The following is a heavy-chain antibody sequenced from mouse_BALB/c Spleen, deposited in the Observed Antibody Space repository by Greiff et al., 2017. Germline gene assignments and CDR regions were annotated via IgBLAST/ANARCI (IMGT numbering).Heavy chain of an antibody. J-gene: IGHJ3*01. D-gene: IGHD2-14*01. CDR1: GFSLTSYG. CDR3: ATSYYRYDVTY. V-gene: IGHV2-2*02. Sequence: QVQLQQSGPGLVQPSQSLSITCTVSGFSLTSYGVHWVRQSPGKGLEWLGVIWSGGSTDYNAAFISRLSISKDNSKSQVFFKMNSLQANDTAIYYCATSYYRYDVTYWGQGTLVTVSA. CDR2: IWSGGST.